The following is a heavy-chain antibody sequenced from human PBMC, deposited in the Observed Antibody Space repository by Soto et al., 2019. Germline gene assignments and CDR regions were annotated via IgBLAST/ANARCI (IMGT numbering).Heavy chain of an antibody. V-gene: IGHV3-30*18. Sequence: PGGSLRPSCAASGFTFSSYGMHWVRQAPGKGLEWVAVISYDGSNKYYADSVKGRFTISRDNSKNTLYLQMNSLRAEDTGVYYCAKEGRWFGEYHNWFDPWGQGTLVPSPQ. J-gene: IGHJ5*02. CDR1: GFTFSSYG. CDR3: AKEGRWFGEYHNWFDP. CDR2: ISYDGSNK. D-gene: IGHD3-10*01.